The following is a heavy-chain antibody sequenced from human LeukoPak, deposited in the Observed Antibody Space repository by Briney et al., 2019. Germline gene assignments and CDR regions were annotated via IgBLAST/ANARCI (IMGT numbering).Heavy chain of an antibody. CDR2: IYYSGST. V-gene: IGHV4-59*01. D-gene: IGHD3-22*01. Sequence: SETLSLTCTVSGGSISSYYWSWIRQPPGKGLEWIGYIYYSGSTNYNPSLKSRVTISVDTSKNQFSLKLSSVTAADTAVYYCARAQTYYYDSSGSPPIPFDPWGQGTLVTVSS. J-gene: IGHJ5*02. CDR1: GGSISSYY. CDR3: ARAQTYYYDSSGSPPIPFDP.